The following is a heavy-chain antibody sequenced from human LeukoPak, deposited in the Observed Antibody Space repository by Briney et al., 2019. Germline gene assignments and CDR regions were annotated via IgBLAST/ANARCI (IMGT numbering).Heavy chain of an antibody. Sequence: SETLSLTCTVSGGSISSFYWTWIRQTPGKGLEWVGYINHSGNTNHNPSLKSRVTVSVDTSKSQFSLKLSSVTAADTAVYYCARVAAAYDWYFDLWGRGTLVTVSS. V-gene: IGHV4-59*08. J-gene: IGHJ2*01. D-gene: IGHD6-13*01. CDR3: ARVAAAYDWYFDL. CDR1: GGSISSFY. CDR2: INHSGNT.